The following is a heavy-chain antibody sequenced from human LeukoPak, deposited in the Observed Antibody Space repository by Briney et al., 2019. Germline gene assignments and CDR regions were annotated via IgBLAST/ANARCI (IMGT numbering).Heavy chain of an antibody. D-gene: IGHD6-19*01. J-gene: IGHJ5*02. CDR1: GGSISSSSHY. CDR3: AREWPFKSVSGTGWFDP. V-gene: IGHV4-39*02. Sequence: SETLSLTCAVSGGSISSSSHYWGWIRQPPGKGLEWIGSIYYTGSTYYNPSLESRVTISVDTSKNQFSLKLSSVTAADTAVYYCAREWPFKSVSGTGWFDPWGQGTLVTVSS. CDR2: IYYTGST.